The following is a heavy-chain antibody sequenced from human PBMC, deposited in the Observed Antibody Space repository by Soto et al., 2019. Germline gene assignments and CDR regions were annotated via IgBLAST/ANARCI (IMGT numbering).Heavy chain of an antibody. CDR1: EFTFGTYA. J-gene: IGHJ6*02. V-gene: IGHV3-23*01. D-gene: IGHD1-26*01. CDR2: ISGSGDST. CDR3: ATPYRPLSTDDYYYYYGLDV. Sequence: GGSLRLSCAASEFTFGTYAMSWVRQAPGKGLEWVSAISGSGDSTYYADSVKGRFTISRDNSKNTLWLQMNSLRAEDTAVYFCATPYRPLSTDDYYYYYGLDVWGQGTTVTVSS.